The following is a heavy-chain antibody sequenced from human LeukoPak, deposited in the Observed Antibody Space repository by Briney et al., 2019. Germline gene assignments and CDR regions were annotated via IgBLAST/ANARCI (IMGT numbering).Heavy chain of an antibody. D-gene: IGHD6-6*01. Sequence: GGSLRLSCAASGFTFSSFTMNWVRQAPGKGLEWVSSISSSSSYIYSADSVKGRFTISRDNARNSLYLRMNSLRAEDTAVYYCARDPGAYSSSPIDYWGQGTLVTVSS. CDR2: ISSSSSYI. V-gene: IGHV3-21*01. J-gene: IGHJ4*02. CDR3: ARDPGAYSSSPIDY. CDR1: GFTFSSFT.